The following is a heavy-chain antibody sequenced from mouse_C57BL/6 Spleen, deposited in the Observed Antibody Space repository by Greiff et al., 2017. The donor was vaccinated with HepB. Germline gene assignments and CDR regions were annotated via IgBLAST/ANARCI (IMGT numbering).Heavy chain of an antibody. CDR3: ARPGNYWYFDV. CDR2: ISSGSRTI. V-gene: IGHV5-17*01. CDR1: GFTFSDYG. J-gene: IGHJ1*03. Sequence: EVKLMESGGGLVKPGGSLKLSCAASGFTFSDYGMHWVRQAPEKGLEWVAYISSGSRTIYYADTVKGRFTISRDNAKNTLFLQMTSLRSEDTAMYYWARPGNYWYFDVWGTGTTVTVSS. D-gene: IGHD2-1*01.